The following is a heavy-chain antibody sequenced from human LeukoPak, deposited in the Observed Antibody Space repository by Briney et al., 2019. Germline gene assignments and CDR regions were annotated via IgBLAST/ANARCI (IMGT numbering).Heavy chain of an antibody. Sequence: GGSLRLSCAASGFTFDDYGMSWVRQAPGKGLEWVSDINWNGASTGYGDSLKGRFTISRDNAKNSLYLQMNSLRAEDTAVYYCARERYYYASRGPDYWGQGTLVTVSS. CDR3: ARERYYYASRGPDY. D-gene: IGHD3-10*01. V-gene: IGHV3-20*04. J-gene: IGHJ4*02. CDR2: INWNGAST. CDR1: GFTFDDYG.